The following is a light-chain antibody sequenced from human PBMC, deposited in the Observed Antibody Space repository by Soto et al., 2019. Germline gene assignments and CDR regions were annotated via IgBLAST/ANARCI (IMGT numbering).Light chain of an antibody. J-gene: IGKJ1*01. V-gene: IGKV1-5*01. CDR2: DAS. CDR3: QQYHGYYLK. CDR1: QTISFS. Sequence: DIQMTQSPSTLSASVGDRVTITCRASQTISFSLAWYQQKPGKAPKLLIHDASTLQSGVPSRFSGSESGTEFILTISGLQPDDFETYYCQQYHGYYLKFGHGTE.